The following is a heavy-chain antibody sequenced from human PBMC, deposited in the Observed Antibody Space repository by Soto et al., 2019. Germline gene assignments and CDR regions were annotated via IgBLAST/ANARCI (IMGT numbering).Heavy chain of an antibody. J-gene: IGHJ2*01. V-gene: IGHV4-30-4*01. Sequence: QVQLQESGPGLVKPSQTLSLTCTVSGGSISSGDYYWSWIRQPPGKGLEWIGYIYYSGSTYYNPSLKSRVTISVDTFKNQFSLKLSSVTAADTAVYYCARARDPGGWYFDLWGRGTLVTVSS. CDR2: IYYSGST. CDR1: GGSISSGDYY. D-gene: IGHD1-1*01. CDR3: ARARDPGGWYFDL.